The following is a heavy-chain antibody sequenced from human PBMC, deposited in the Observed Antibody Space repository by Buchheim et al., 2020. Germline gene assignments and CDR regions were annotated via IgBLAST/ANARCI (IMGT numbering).Heavy chain of an antibody. CDR2: ISSSSSTI. CDR3: ARGPGYDFWSGAYYYMDV. CDR1: GFTFGSYS. V-gene: IGHV3-48*01. Sequence: EVQLVESGGGLVQPGGSLRLSCAASGFTFGSYSMNWVRQAPGKGLEWVSYISSSSSTIYYADSVKGRFTISRDNAKNSLYLQMNSLRAEDTAVYYCARGPGYDFWSGAYYYMDVWGKGTT. J-gene: IGHJ6*03. D-gene: IGHD3-3*01.